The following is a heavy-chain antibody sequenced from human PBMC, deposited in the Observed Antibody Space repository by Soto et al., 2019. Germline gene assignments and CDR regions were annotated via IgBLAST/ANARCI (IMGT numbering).Heavy chain of an antibody. CDR3: ARDGYCYGYPHVTPVNY. Sequence: SETLSLTCAVYGGPFSGYYWSWIRQPPGKGLEWIGEINHSGSTNYNPSLKSRVTISVDTSKNQFSLKLSSVTAADTAVYYCARDGYCYGYPHVTPVNYWGQGTLVPVSS. V-gene: IGHV4-34*01. D-gene: IGHD5-18*01. CDR2: INHSGST. CDR1: GGPFSGYY. J-gene: IGHJ4*02.